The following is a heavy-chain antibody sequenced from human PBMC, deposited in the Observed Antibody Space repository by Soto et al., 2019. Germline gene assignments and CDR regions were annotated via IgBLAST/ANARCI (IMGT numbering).Heavy chain of an antibody. CDR1: GYTFNAYY. CDR3: ARHQYMIFGWADYGMAV. CDR2: INPNSGDT. J-gene: IGHJ6*02. D-gene: IGHD3-3*01. V-gene: IGHV1-2*02. Sequence: QVQLVQSGAEVKKPGASVKVSCKASGYTFNAYYMVWVRQAPGQGLEWMGWINPNSGDTNYAQRFQGRVTMTRDTSISKASVELSRLGSADRAVYYCARHQYMIFGWADYGMAVGGQGTTVTVSS.